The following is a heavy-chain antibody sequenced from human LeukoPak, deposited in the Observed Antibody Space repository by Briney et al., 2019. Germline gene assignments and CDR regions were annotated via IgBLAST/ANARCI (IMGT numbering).Heavy chain of an antibody. D-gene: IGHD3-16*01. CDR1: GFTSTNFA. CDR3: AADLSNPRMGASYLDS. Sequence: SVKVSCKASGFTSTNFAVQWVRQARGQRLEWIGWIIVGSGATKCAQDFQERVTITRDLSTSILYMELRSLTSEDTAVYYCAADLSNPRMGASYLDSWGQGTLVTVSS. V-gene: IGHV1-58*01. J-gene: IGHJ4*02. CDR2: IIVGSGAT.